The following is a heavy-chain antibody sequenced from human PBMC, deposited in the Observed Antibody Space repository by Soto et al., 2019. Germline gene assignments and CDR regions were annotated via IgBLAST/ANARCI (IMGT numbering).Heavy chain of an antibody. J-gene: IGHJ4*02. D-gene: IGHD3-10*01. CDR3: ARDRDGGFDY. V-gene: IGHV4-59*01. Sequence: SETLSLTCTVSGGSISSYYWSWIRQPPGKGLEWIGYIYYSGSTNYNPSLKSRVTISVDTSKNQFSLKLSSVTAADTAVYYCARDRDGGFDYWGQGTLVTVSS. CDR1: GGSISSYY. CDR2: IYYSGST.